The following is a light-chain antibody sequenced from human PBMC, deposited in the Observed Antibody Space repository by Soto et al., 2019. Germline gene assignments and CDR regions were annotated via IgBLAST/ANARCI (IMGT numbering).Light chain of an antibody. J-gene: IGKJ2*02. CDR3: QQYGNSPLCS. CDR1: QSVSSN. V-gene: IGKV3-15*01. CDR2: GAS. Sequence: EILMTQSPATLSVSPGERATLSCRASQSVSSNLAWYQQKPGQAPRLLIYGASTRATGIPARFSGSGSGTEFTLTISSLQSEDFAVYYCQQYGNSPLCSFGQGTKVDIK.